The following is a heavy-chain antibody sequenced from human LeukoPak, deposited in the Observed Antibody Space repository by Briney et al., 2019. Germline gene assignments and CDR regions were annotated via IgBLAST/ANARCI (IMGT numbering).Heavy chain of an antibody. CDR1: GFTFSGSA. Sequence: GGSLKLSCAASGFTFSGSAMHWVRQASGKGLEWVGRIRSKANSYATAHAASVKGRFTISRDDSKNTAYLQMNSLKTEDTAVYYCTRQSPIYCGGDCYPFDYWGQGTLVTVSS. CDR2: IRSKANSYAT. CDR3: TRQSPIYCGGDCYPFDY. D-gene: IGHD2-21*02. J-gene: IGHJ4*02. V-gene: IGHV3-73*01.